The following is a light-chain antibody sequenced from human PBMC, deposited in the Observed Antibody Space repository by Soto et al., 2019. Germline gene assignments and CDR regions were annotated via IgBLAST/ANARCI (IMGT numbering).Light chain of an antibody. Sequence: IQLTQSPSSLSASVGDRVTITCRASQGISSYLAWYQQKPGKAPKLLIYAASTLEIGVPSRFSGSGSGTDFTLTISSLQPEDFATYYCQQYDNLPPTWTFGQGTKVEIE. CDR2: AAS. CDR3: QQYDNLPPTWT. CDR1: QGISSY. V-gene: IGKV1-9*01. J-gene: IGKJ1*01.